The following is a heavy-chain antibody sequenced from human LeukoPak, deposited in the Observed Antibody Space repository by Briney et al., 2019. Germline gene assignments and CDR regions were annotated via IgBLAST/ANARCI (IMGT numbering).Heavy chain of an antibody. CDR2: IKQDGSEK. V-gene: IGHV3-7*04. Sequence: GGSLRLSCAASGFTSSSYWMTWVRQAPGKGLEWVANIKQDGSEKYYVDSVRGRFTISRDNAKNSLYLQMNSLRAEDTAVYYCAGITYHALDVWGQGTTVTVSS. D-gene: IGHD1-14*01. J-gene: IGHJ6*02. CDR3: AGITYHALDV. CDR1: GFTSSSYW.